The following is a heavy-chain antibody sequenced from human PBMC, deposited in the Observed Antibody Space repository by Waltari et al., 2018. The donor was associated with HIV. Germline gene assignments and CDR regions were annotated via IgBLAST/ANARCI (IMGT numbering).Heavy chain of an antibody. J-gene: IGHJ4*02. CDR3: VRGLSSRPSFRGYDS. CDR2: NDHNGET. Sequence: QVQLRQWGAGRLKPSETRSLTCAVYGASLSEHYWAWFRQSPDKGLEWIGENDHNGETNFNPSFKTRVTISLNMSKNQFSLNLKSATAADTAVYYCVRGLSSRPSFRGYDSWGQGTLVTVSS. V-gene: IGHV4-34*01. D-gene: IGHD3-22*01. CDR1: GASLSEHY.